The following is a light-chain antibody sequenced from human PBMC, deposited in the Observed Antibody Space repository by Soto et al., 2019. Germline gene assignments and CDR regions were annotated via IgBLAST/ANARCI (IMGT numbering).Light chain of an antibody. J-gene: IGLJ1*01. CDR3: AAWDDSLNGRV. Sequence: SVLTQPPSASGTPGQRVTLSCSGSSSNIGSNTVNWYQHLPGTAPKLLIYTNNQRPSGVPDRFSGSKSGTSASLAISGLQSEDEADYYCAAWDDSLNGRVFGTGTKVTVL. V-gene: IGLV1-44*01. CDR2: TNN. CDR1: SSNIGSNT.